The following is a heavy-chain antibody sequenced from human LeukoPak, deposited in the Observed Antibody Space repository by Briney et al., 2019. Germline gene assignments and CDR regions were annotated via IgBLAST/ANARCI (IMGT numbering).Heavy chain of an antibody. J-gene: IGHJ4*02. D-gene: IGHD6-13*01. CDR2: ISGSGGST. Sequence: GGSLRLSCAASGFTFSSYAMSWVRQAPGKGLEWVSAISGSGGSTYYTDSVKGRCTISRDNSKNTLYLQMNSLRAEDTAVYYCAKCPGVSQQLVDYWAREPWSPSPQ. CDR3: AKCPGVSQQLVDY. V-gene: IGHV3-23*01. CDR1: GFTFSSYA.